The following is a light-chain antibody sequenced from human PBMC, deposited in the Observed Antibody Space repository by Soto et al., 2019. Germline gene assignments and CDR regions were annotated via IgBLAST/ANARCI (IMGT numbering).Light chain of an antibody. J-gene: IGLJ3*02. CDR1: SSDIGYHNR. CDR3: SSFASSATLV. Sequence: QSALTQPPSGSGSPGQSVTISCTGTSSDIGYHNRVSWYQQPPGTAPKLMIYEVSTRYSGVPDRFSGSKSGNTASLTISGLQAEDEADYYCSSFASSATLVFGGGTKLTVL. CDR2: EVS. V-gene: IGLV2-18*02.